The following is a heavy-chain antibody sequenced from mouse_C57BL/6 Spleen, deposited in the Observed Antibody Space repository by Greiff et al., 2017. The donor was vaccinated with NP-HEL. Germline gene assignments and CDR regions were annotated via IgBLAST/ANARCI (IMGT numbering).Heavy chain of an antibody. CDR3: AREVPEDYFDY. D-gene: IGHD2-14*01. J-gene: IGHJ2*01. CDR2: ISSGGSYT. Sequence: DVMLVESGGDLVKPGGSLKLSCAASGFTFSSYGMSWVRQTPDKRLEWVATISSGGSYTYYPDSVKGRFTISRDNAKNTLYLQMSSLKSEDTAMYYCAREVPEDYFDYWGQGTTLTVSS. CDR1: GFTFSSYG. V-gene: IGHV5-6*02.